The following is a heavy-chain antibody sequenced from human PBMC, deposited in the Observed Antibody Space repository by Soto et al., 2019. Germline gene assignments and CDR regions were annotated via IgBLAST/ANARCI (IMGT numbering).Heavy chain of an antibody. J-gene: IGHJ6*03. V-gene: IGHV4-59*01. CDR2: IYYSGST. CDR1: GGSISSYY. Sequence: PSETLSLTCTVSGGSISSYYWSWIRQPPGKGLEWIGYIYYSGSTNYNPSLKSRVTISVDTSKNQFSLKLSSVTAADTAVYYCARVGLRFLEWSPNYFLDFWGKGTTVIVSS. CDR3: ARVGLRFLEWSPNYFLDF. D-gene: IGHD3-3*01.